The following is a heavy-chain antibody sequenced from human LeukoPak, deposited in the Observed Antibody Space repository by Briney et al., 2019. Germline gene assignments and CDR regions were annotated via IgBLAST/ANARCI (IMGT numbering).Heavy chain of an antibody. Sequence: PSETLSLTCAVHGGSFSGYYWSWIRHPPGEGLEWIGEINHSGSTNYNPSLKSRVTISVDTSKNQFSLKLSSVTAADTAVYYCARVRITIFGVVTYYFDYWGQGTLVTVSS. CDR1: GGSFSGYY. D-gene: IGHD3-3*01. CDR3: ARVRITIFGVVTYYFDY. V-gene: IGHV4-34*01. CDR2: INHSGST. J-gene: IGHJ4*02.